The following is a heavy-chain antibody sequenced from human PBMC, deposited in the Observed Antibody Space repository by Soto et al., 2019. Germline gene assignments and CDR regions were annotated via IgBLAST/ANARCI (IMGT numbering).Heavy chain of an antibody. D-gene: IGHD3-16*01. CDR1: GYSFTNND. J-gene: IGHJ5*02. CDR2: MNPGSGDT. V-gene: IGHV1-8*01. CDR3: ARMATFGSLNWFDP. Sequence: ASVKVSCKASGYSFTNNDVTWVRQATGQGLEWMGWMNPGSGDTGYAQKFQGRVTMTRDISIATAYMELSSLRSDDTAIYYCARMATFGSLNWFDPWGQGTLVTSPQ.